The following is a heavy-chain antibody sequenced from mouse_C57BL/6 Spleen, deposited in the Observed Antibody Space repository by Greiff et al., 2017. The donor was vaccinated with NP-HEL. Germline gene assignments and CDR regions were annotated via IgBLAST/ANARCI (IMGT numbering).Heavy chain of an antibody. V-gene: IGHV3-6*01. CDR3: ARLYYSNYEYYAMDY. CDR1: GYSITSGYY. J-gene: IGHJ4*01. CDR2: ISYDGSN. Sequence: EVQLVESGPGLVKPSQSLSLTCSVPGYSITSGYYWNWIRQFPGNKLEWMGYISYDGSNNYNPSLKNRISITRDTSKNQFFLKLNSVTTEDTATYYCARLYYSNYEYYAMDYWGQGTSVTVSS. D-gene: IGHD2-5*01.